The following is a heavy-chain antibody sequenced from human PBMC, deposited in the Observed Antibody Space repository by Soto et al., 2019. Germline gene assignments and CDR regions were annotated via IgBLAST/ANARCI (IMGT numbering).Heavy chain of an antibody. CDR2: ISGDGSNT. D-gene: IGHD3-10*01. CDR1: GFTFSSYW. V-gene: IGHV3-74*01. J-gene: IGHJ1*01. CDR3: AKNRGRFLRDGVDY. Sequence: EVPLVESGGGLVQPGGSLRLSCATSGFTFSSYWMYWVRHVPGKGLVWVSRISGDGSNTAYADSVKGRFITSSDNASVYLQMNSLTADDTVVYFCAKNRGRFLRDGVDYWGQGTPVIVSS.